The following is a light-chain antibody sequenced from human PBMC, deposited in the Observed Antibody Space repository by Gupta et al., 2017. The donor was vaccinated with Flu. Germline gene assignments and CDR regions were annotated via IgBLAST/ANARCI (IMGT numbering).Light chain of an antibody. CDR1: ALPRQD. Sequence: SHPLPHPPSVSVSPGQTARRTGSGDALPRQDAYWYQQKAGQAPVILIYKDIERPSGIPERFSGSTSGTTVTLTISGVQAEDEADYYCQSADSSGTFFVFGTGTRVTVL. J-gene: IGLJ1*01. V-gene: IGLV3-25*02. CDR2: KDI. CDR3: QSADSSGTFFV.